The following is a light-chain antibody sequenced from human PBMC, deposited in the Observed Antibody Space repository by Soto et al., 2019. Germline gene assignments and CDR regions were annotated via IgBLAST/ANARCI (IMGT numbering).Light chain of an antibody. J-gene: IGKJ5*01. Sequence: DIQMTQSPSTLSASVGDRITITCRASQSISRWLAWFQEKQGKXHKXXIYDASSMASGVPSTFSGSGSGTEGTITISSLQSDDLETYFCQQYYRHPITFGQGTRLEIK. CDR1: QSISRW. CDR3: QQYYRHPIT. CDR2: DAS. V-gene: IGKV1-5*01.